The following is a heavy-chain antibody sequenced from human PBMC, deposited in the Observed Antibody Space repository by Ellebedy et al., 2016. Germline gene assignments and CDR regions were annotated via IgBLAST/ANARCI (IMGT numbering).Heavy chain of an antibody. CDR1: EFALKNYG. V-gene: IGHV3-33*01. J-gene: IGHJ4*02. Sequence: GESLKISXVASEFALKNYGMHWVRQAPGKGLEWVGTSRPEGRDNFYADSVKGRITFSRDNSKNTVYLELTSLRAEDTAVYYCARDAAKRDIDYWGQGTLVTGSS. D-gene: IGHD2-15*01. CDR3: ARDAAKRDIDY. CDR2: SRPEGRDN.